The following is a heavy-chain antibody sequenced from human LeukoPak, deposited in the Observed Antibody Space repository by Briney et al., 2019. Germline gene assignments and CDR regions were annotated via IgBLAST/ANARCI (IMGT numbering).Heavy chain of an antibody. Sequence: GGSLRLSCAASGFTFSSYAMSWVRQTPGKGLEWVSAISGSGGSTYYADSVKGRFTISRDNSKNTLYLQMNSLRAEDTAVYYCAKGDYEDWYFDLWGRGTLVTVSS. CDR1: GFTFSSYA. CDR2: ISGSGGST. CDR3: AKGDYEDWYFDL. J-gene: IGHJ2*01. V-gene: IGHV3-23*01. D-gene: IGHD4-17*01.